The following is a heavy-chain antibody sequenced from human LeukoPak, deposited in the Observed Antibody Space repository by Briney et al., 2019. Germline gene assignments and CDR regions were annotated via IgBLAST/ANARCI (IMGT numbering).Heavy chain of an antibody. CDR3: AKDPCSSTSCYIDY. CDR2: IRYDGSNK. CDR1: GFTFSTYY. D-gene: IGHD2-2*02. V-gene: IGHV3-30*02. Sequence: PGGSLRLSCAASGFTFSTYYMTWVRQAPGKGLEWVAFIRYDGSNKYYADPVKGRFTISRDNSKNTLYLQMNSLRAEDTAVYYCAKDPCSSTSCYIDYWGQGALVTVSS. J-gene: IGHJ4*02.